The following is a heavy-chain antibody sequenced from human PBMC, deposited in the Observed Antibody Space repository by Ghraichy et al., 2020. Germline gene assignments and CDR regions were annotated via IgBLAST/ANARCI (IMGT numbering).Heavy chain of an antibody. D-gene: IGHD2-2*01. CDR2: IIPIFGTA. CDR3: ARRVATSSVTYYYYGMDV. J-gene: IGHJ6*02. CDR1: GGTFSSYA. Sequence: SVKVSCKASGGTFSSYAISWVRQAPGQGLEWMGGIIPIFGTANYAQKFQGRVTITADESTSTAYMELSSLRSEDTAVYYCARRVATSSVTYYYYGMDVWGQGTTVTVSS. V-gene: IGHV1-69*13.